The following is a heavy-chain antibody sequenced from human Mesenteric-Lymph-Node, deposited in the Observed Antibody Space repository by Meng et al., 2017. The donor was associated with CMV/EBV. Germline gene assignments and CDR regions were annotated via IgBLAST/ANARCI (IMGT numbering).Heavy chain of an antibody. V-gene: IGHV3-53*01. Sequence: ETLSLTCAASGLSVSNSYMNWVRQPPGKGLEWVSVIQTDGRTYYGDALKGRFTISRDNSKNTLYLQMNSLRVEDTAIYYCAKRPPSAQGGAFDIWGQGTMVTVSS. CDR2: IQTDGRT. CDR3: AKRPPSAQGGAFDI. D-gene: IGHD2-2*01. CDR1: GLSVSNSY. J-gene: IGHJ3*02.